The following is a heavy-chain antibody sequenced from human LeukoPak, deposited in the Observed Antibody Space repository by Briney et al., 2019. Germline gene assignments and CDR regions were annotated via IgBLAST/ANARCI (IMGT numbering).Heavy chain of an antibody. Sequence: SETLSLTCTVSVGSLSTRDYYWGWIRQTPGKGLELIGDIFHNGKTNYNPSLKGRVTISIDTSNNQFSLRLPSVTAADTAVYYCARIFDSWGQGTLVTVSS. CDR2: IFHNGKT. CDR3: ARIFDS. V-gene: IGHV4-39*07. J-gene: IGHJ4*02. CDR1: VGSLSTRDYY.